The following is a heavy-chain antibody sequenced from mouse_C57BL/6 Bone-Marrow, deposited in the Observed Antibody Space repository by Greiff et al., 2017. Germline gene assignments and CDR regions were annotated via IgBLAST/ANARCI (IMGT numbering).Heavy chain of an antibody. D-gene: IGHD3-3*01. V-gene: IGHV14-4*01. CDR2: IDPENGDT. J-gene: IGHJ2*01. CDR3: TTDTRGYFDY. CDR1: GFNIKDDY. Sequence: VQLKQSGAELVRPGASVKLSCTASGFNIKDDYMHWVKQRPEQGLEWIGWIDPENGDTEYASKFQGKATITADTSSNTAYLQLSSLTSEDTAVYYCTTDTRGYFDYWGQGTTLTVSS.